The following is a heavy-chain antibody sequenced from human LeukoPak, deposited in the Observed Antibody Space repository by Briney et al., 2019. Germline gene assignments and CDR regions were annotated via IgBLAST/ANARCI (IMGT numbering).Heavy chain of an antibody. CDR1: GFTFSSYA. D-gene: IGHD2-2*01. J-gene: IGHJ4*02. V-gene: IGHV3-23*01. CDR3: ARMSSYCDY. Sequence: GGSLRLSYAASGFTFSSYAMSWVRQASGKGLEWVSAISGSGGSTYYADSVKGRFTISRDNSKNTLYLQMNSLRAEDTGVYFCARMSSYCDYWGQGTLVTVSS. CDR2: ISGSGGST.